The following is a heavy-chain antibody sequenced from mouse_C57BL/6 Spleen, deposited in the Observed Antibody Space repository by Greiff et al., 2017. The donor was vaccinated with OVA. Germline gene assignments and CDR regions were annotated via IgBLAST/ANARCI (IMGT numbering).Heavy chain of an antibody. Sequence: VQLQQSGAELVRPGASVKLSCTASGFNIKDDYMHWVKQRPEQGLEWIGWIDPESGDTEYASKFQGKATITADTSSNTAYLQLSSLTSEDTAVYYCTTPTTVEHWGQGTTLTVSS. CDR3: TTPTTVEH. V-gene: IGHV14-4*01. J-gene: IGHJ2*01. CDR2: IDPESGDT. D-gene: IGHD1-1*01. CDR1: GFNIKDDY.